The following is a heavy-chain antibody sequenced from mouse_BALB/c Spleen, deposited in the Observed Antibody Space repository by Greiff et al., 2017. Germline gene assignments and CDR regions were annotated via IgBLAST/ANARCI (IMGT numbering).Heavy chain of an antibody. J-gene: IGHJ3*01. CDR2: ISYSGST. Sequence: DVKLQESGPGLVKPSQSLSLTCTVTGYSITSDYAWNWIRQFPGNKLEWMGYISYSGSTSYNPSLKSRISITRDTSKNQFFLQLNSVTTEDTATYYCARGDEAWFAYWGQGTLVTVSA. CDR1: GYSITSDYA. V-gene: IGHV3-2*02. CDR3: ARGDEAWFAY.